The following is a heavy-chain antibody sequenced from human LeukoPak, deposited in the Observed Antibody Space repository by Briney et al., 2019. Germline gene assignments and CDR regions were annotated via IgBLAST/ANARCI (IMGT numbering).Heavy chain of an antibody. CDR3: ARDVRSPMVRGVVFDY. V-gene: IGHV1-18*01. CDR1: GYSFTSYG. J-gene: IGHJ4*02. Sequence: ASVKVSCKASGYSFTSYGISWLRQAPGQGLEWMGWISAYNDDTNYVQKFQDRVIMTTDTSTGTAYMELGSLRSDDTAVYYCARDVRSPMVRGVVFDYWGQGTLVTVSS. CDR2: ISAYNDDT. D-gene: IGHD3-10*01.